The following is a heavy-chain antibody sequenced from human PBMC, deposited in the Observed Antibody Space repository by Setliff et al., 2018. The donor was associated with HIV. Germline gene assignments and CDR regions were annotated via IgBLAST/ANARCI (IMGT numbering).Heavy chain of an antibody. CDR1: GYTFTSYG. V-gene: IGHV1-18*01. CDR3: ARDRAIVPYYYMDV. J-gene: IGHJ6*03. Sequence: ASVKVSCKASGYTFTSYGISWVRQAPGQGLEWMGWISAYDGNTDQAQRFRDRVTMTTDTSTRTAYMELRSLRSDDTAVYYCARDRAIVPYYYMDVWGKGTTVTVSS. D-gene: IGHD2-2*01. CDR2: ISAYDGNT.